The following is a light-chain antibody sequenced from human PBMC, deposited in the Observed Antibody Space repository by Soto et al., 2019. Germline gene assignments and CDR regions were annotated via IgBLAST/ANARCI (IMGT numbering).Light chain of an antibody. V-gene: IGKV2D-29*02. J-gene: IGKJ5*01. CDR3: MQSTQLPPT. CDR2: EVS. Sequence: DVVMTQTPLSLSVAPGQPASISCKSSQSLLHITGETFLFWYLQKPGQSPQLLIYEVSTRVSGGPDQFNGSGAGTDFTLEISRVETDDVGIYYCMQSTQLPPTFGQGTRLGIE. CDR1: QSLLHITGETF.